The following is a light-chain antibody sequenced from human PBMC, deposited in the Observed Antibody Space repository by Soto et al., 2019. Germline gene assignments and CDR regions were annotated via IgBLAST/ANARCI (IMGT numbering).Light chain of an antibody. V-gene: IGLV2-14*01. J-gene: IGLJ2*01. CDR1: SSDVGGYNY. Sequence: QSALTQPASVSGSPGQSITISCTGTSSDVGGYNYVSWYQQHPGKAPKLFIYIDNQRPSGVPDRFSGSKSGTSASLAISGLQSDDEAEYYCAAWDDSLNGPVFGGGTQLTVL. CDR3: AAWDDSLNGPV. CDR2: IDN.